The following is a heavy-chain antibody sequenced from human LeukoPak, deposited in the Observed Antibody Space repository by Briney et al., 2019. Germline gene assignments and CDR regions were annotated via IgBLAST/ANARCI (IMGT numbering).Heavy chain of an antibody. Sequence: AGGSLRLSCAASGFTFSRYGMLWVRQAPAKGLEWVEVIWYDGCNKYYADSVKGRFTNSRDNSKHTLYLQMNSLRADDTAVYYCAKDSESSGSYFLDAFDIWGQGTMVTVSS. D-gene: IGHD1-26*01. CDR2: IWYDGCNK. J-gene: IGHJ3*02. CDR3: AKDSESSGSYFLDAFDI. CDR1: GFTFSRYG. V-gene: IGHV3-33*06.